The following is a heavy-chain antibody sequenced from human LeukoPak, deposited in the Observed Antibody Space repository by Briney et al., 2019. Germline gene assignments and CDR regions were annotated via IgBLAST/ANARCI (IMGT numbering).Heavy chain of an antibody. Sequence: GSLRPSRAASGFTLNEFANPWPRQAPGKGPENCSTISSNGISPYYANSVKGRFTISRDNSKNTLYLQMGSLRADDTAVYYCVRAHSIHNYHYGIDVWGHGTTVTVSS. CDR3: VRAHSIHNYHYGIDV. J-gene: IGHJ6*02. CDR2: ISSNGISP. V-gene: IGHV3-64*01. D-gene: IGHD3-3*01. CDR1: GFTLNEFA.